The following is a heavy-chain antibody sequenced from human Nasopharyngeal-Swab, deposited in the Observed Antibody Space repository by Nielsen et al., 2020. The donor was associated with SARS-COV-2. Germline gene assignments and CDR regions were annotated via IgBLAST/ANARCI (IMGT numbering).Heavy chain of an antibody. J-gene: IGHJ6*02. Sequence: GESLKISCAASGFTFSSYAIHWVRQAPGKGLEWVTFISYDGRNKYYADSVKGRFTISRDNSKNTLYLQMNSLRAEDTAVYYCAGGQGTVTTYYYYGMDVWGQGTTVTVSS. V-gene: IGHV3-30*04. CDR3: AGGQGTVTTYYYYGMDV. CDR2: ISYDGRNK. D-gene: IGHD4-17*01. CDR1: GFTFSSYA.